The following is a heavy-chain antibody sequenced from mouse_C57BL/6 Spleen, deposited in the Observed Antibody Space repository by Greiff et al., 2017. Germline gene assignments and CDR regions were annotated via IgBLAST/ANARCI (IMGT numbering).Heavy chain of an antibody. CDR1: GYAFTNYL. J-gene: IGHJ4*01. V-gene: IGHV1-54*01. CDR2: INPGSGGT. CDR3: ARSGTGTDAMDY. Sequence: QVQLKESGAELVRPGTSVKVSCKASGYAFTNYLIEWVKQRPGQGLEWIGVINPGSGGTNYNEKFKGKATLTADKSSSTAYMQLSSLTSEDSAVYFCARSGTGTDAMDYWGQRTSVTVSS. D-gene: IGHD4-1*01.